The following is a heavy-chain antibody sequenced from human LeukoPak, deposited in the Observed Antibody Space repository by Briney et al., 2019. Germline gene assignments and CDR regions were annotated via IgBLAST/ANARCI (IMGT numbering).Heavy chain of an antibody. D-gene: IGHD3-10*01. J-gene: IGHJ3*02. Sequence: ASVKVSCKASGYTFTGYYMHWVRQAPGQGLEWMGWINPNSGGTNYAQKFQGRVTMTRDTSISKAYMELSRLRSDDTAVYYCAREVRITMVRGAKDAFDIWGQGTMVTVSS. CDR1: GYTFTGYY. CDR2: INPNSGGT. V-gene: IGHV1-2*02. CDR3: AREVRITMVRGAKDAFDI.